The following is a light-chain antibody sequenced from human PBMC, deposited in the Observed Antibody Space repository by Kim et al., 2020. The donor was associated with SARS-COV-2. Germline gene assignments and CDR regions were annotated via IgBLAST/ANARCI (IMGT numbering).Light chain of an antibody. J-gene: IGLJ3*02. V-gene: IGLV3-21*04. CDR2: YDS. CDR1: NIGSKS. Sequence: PGKTGRITCGRNNIGSKSVHWYQQKPGQAPVLVIYYDSDRPSGIPERFTGSNSGNTATLTISRVEAGDEADYYCQVWDSSSDHRVFGGGTQLTVL. CDR3: QVWDSSSDHRV.